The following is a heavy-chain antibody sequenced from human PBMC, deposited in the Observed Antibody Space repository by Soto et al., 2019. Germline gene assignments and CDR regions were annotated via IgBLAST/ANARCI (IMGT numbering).Heavy chain of an antibody. CDR2: ISGSGGST. D-gene: IGHD4-17*01. CDR1: GFTFSSYA. V-gene: IGHV3-23*01. Sequence: PGGSLRLSCAASGFTFSSYAMSWVRQAPGKGLEWVSAISGSGGSTYYADSVKGRFTISRDNSKNTLYLQMNSLRAEDTAVYYCAKDLLYGDYEEYYFDYWGQGTLVTVSS. CDR3: AKDLLYGDYEEYYFDY. J-gene: IGHJ4*02.